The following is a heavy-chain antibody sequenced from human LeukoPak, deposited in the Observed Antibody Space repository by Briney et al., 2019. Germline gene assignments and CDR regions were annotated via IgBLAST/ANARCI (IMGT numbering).Heavy chain of an antibody. CDR2: IYYSGST. D-gene: IGHD3-10*01. Sequence: SETLSLTCTVSGGSISSGGYYWSWIRQHSGKGLEWIGYIYYSGSTYYNPSLKSRVTISVDTSKNQFSLKLSSVTAADTAVYYCATHGRITMVRGASAVGFDYWGQGTLVTVSS. CDR3: ATHGRITMVRGASAVGFDY. CDR1: GGSISSGGYY. V-gene: IGHV4-31*03. J-gene: IGHJ4*02.